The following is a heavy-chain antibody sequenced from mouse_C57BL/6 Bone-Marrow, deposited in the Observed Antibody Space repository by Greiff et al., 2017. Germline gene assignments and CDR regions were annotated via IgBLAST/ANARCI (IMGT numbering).Heavy chain of an antibody. D-gene: IGHD1-1*01. V-gene: IGHV1-64*01. Sequence: QVQLKQSGAELVKPGASVKLSCKASGYTFTSYWMHWVKQRPGQGLEWIGMIHPNSGSTNYNEKFKSKATLTVDKSSSTAYMQLSSLTSEDSAVYYCVIYYYGAFDVWGTGTTVTVSS. CDR3: VIYYYGAFDV. J-gene: IGHJ1*03. CDR1: GYTFTSYW. CDR2: IHPNSGST.